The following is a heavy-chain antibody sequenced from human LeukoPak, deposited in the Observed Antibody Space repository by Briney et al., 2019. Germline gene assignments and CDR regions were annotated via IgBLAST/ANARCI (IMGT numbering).Heavy chain of an antibody. CDR2: IYSGGST. CDR1: GFTIVTYS. CDR3: ASSSSYDLNFDY. D-gene: IGHD2-2*01. Sequence: GGSLRLSCAASGFTIVTYSMSWVRQAPGKGLEWVSVIYSGGSTYYADSVKGRFTISRDNSKNTLYLQMNSLRAEDTAVYYCASSSSYDLNFDYWGQGTLVTVSS. V-gene: IGHV3-53*01. J-gene: IGHJ4*02.